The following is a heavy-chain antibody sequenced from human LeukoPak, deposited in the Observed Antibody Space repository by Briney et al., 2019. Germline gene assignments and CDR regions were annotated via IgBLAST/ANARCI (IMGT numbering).Heavy chain of an antibody. D-gene: IGHD6-13*01. CDR2: IYYSGST. Sequence: SETLSLTCTVSGGSLSSYYWSWIRQPPGKGLEWIGYIYYSGSTNYNPSLKSRVTILVDTSKNQFSLKLSSVTAADTAVYYCAREFQAAAGPLLDYWGQGTLVTVSS. CDR1: GGSLSSYY. J-gene: IGHJ4*02. V-gene: IGHV4-59*12. CDR3: AREFQAAAGPLLDY.